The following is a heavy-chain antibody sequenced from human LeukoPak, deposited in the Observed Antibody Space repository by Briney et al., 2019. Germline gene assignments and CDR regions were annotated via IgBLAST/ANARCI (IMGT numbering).Heavy chain of an antibody. J-gene: IGHJ2*01. D-gene: IGHD3-3*01. Sequence: SETLSLTCTVSGYSIISGYYWGWIRQSPGKGLEWIGSIYHSGSTYYNPSLKSRVTISVDTSKNQFSLKLSSVTAADTAVYYCARHGALTIFGVVIVYWYFDLWGRGTLVTVSS. V-gene: IGHV4-38-2*02. CDR2: IYHSGST. CDR1: GYSIISGYY. CDR3: ARHGALTIFGVVIVYWYFDL.